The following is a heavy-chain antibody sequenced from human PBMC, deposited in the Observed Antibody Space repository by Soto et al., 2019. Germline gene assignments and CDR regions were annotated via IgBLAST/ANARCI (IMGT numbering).Heavy chain of an antibody. J-gene: IGHJ4*02. CDR1: GFTFSSYA. CDR3: AKDRVDYGDYRGLDY. Sequence: EVQLLESGGGLVQPWGSLRLSCAASGFTFSSYAMTWVRQAPGKGLEWVSAISGSGTNRYYADSVKGRFTISRDNSKNTLYLQMNSLRAEDTAVYYCAKDRVDYGDYRGLDYWGQGTLVTVSS. CDR2: ISGSGTNR. D-gene: IGHD4-17*01. V-gene: IGHV3-23*01.